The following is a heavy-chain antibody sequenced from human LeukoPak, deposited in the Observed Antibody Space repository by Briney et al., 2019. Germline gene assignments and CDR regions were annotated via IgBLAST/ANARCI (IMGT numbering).Heavy chain of an antibody. CDR1: GFTVSSNY. CDR2: IYSGGST. V-gene: IGHV3-53*01. D-gene: IGHD1-26*01. Sequence: PGGSLRLSCAASGFTVSSNYMSWVRQAPGKGLEWVSVIYSGGSTYYADSVKGRFTISRDNSKNTLYLQMNSLRAEDTAGYYCAGKTRIGEQLGWGGGAFDIWGQGTMVTVSS. J-gene: IGHJ3*02. CDR3: AGKTRIGEQLGWGGGAFDI.